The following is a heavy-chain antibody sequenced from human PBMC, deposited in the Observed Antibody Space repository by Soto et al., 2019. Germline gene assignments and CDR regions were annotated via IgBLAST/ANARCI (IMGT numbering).Heavy chain of an antibody. J-gene: IGHJ4*02. CDR1: GYTFTSYG. V-gene: IGHV1-18*01. CDR3: ARDCSGATCSFNY. Sequence: ASVKVSCKTSGYTFTSYGTSWVRQVPGQGLEWMGWISAYSGNINYAQKFQDRVTMTTDTSTSTAYMELRSLRSDDTAVYYCARDCSGATCSFNYWGQGTLVTVYS. D-gene: IGHD2-15*01. CDR2: ISAYSGNI.